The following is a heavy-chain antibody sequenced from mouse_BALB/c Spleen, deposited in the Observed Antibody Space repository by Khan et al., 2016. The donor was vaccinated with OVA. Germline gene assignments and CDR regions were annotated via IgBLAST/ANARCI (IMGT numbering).Heavy chain of an antibody. CDR2: IAPGSGSA. CDR1: GYTFTSYW. J-gene: IGHJ4*01. D-gene: IGHD1-1*01. V-gene: IGHV1S41*01. Sequence: DLVKPGASVKLSCKASGYTFTSYWINWIKQRPGQGLEWIGRIAPGSGSAYYTEMFKGKATLTVDTSSSTAYIQLSSLSSDDSAVYFCARENYYGRTSYAMDYWGQGASVTVSP. CDR3: ARENYYGRTSYAMDY.